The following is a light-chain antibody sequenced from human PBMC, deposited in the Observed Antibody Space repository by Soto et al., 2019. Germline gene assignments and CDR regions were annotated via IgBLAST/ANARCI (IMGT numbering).Light chain of an antibody. J-gene: IGLJ1*01. CDR3: SSYTSSSIDYV. V-gene: IGLV2-14*01. CDR1: SSDVGGYNY. Sequence: QSALTQPASVSGSPGQSITISCTGTSSDVGGYNYVSWYQLHPGKAPKLMIYEVSNRPSGVSNRFSGSKSGNTASLTISGLQAEDEADYYCSSYTSSSIDYVFGTGTKLTVL. CDR2: EVS.